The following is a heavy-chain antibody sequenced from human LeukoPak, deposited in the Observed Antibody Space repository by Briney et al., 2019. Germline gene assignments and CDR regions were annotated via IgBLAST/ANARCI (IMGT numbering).Heavy chain of an antibody. CDR1: GFTVSSNY. D-gene: IGHD3-9*01. Sequence: GGSLRLSCAASGFTVSSNYMSWVRQAPGKGLEWVSVIYSGGSTYYADSVKGRFTISRDNSKNTLYLQMNSLRAEDTAVYYCATINPNLRYFQHWGQGTLVTVSS. CDR2: IYSGGST. V-gene: IGHV3-53*01. J-gene: IGHJ1*01. CDR3: ATINPNLRYFQH.